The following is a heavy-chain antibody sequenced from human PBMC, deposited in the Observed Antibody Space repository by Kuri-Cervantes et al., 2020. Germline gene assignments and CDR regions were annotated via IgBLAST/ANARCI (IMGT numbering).Heavy chain of an antibody. Sequence: LSLTCAASGFTFSSYAMHWVRQAPGKGLEWVAVISYDGSNKYYADSVKGRFTISRDNSKNTLYLQMNSLRAEDTAVYYCARDGGYCSGGSCFSSGLDYWGQGTLVTVSS. CDR2: ISYDGSNK. J-gene: IGHJ4*02. CDR3: ARDGGYCSGGSCFSSGLDY. CDR1: GFTFSSYA. D-gene: IGHD2-15*01. V-gene: IGHV3-30-3*01.